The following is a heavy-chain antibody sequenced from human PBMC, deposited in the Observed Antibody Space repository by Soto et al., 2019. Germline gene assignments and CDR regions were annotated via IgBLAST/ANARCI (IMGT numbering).Heavy chain of an antibody. D-gene: IGHD3-10*01. CDR2: IYYSGKT. CDR3: ARHPPLHGSGFPFGY. J-gene: IGHJ4*02. Sequence: PSETLSLTCSVSGGTISNSRYYWGWIRQPPGKGLEWIATIYYSGKTYYNPSLKSRVTISVDTSKNQFSLKLSSVTAADTAVYYCARHPPLHGSGFPFGYWGQGTLVTVSS. V-gene: IGHV4-39*01. CDR1: GGTISNSRYY.